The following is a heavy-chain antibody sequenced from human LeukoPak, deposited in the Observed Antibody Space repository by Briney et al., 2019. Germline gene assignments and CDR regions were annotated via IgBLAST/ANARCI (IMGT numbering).Heavy chain of an antibody. J-gene: IGHJ4*02. CDR1: GFTASSNY. CDR2: IYSGGST. V-gene: IGHV3-66*01. Sequence: GGSLRLSRAASGFTASSNYMSWVRQGPGKWLEWVSVIYSGGSTYYPVRVQGRFTIPRDNSKNTLYLQMSRLRSDDRAVYYCANTRVWGQGTLVTFSS. CDR3: ANTRV.